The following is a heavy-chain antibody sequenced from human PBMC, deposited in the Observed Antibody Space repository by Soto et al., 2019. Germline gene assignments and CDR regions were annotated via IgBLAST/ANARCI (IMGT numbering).Heavy chain of an antibody. CDR3: ARLPTGYPNWFDP. V-gene: IGHV4-39*01. Sequence: QVQLQGSGPGLVRPSETLSLTCTVSGASISTHHHNWAWVRQPPGKGLEWMGNIHYRGDTYFNPSLGSRLSMAVDPSKNQFSLKLTSVTAADTSVYYCARLPTGYPNWFDPWGQGTLVTVSS. J-gene: IGHJ5*02. CDR2: IHYRGDT. CDR1: GASISTHHHN. D-gene: IGHD3-9*01.